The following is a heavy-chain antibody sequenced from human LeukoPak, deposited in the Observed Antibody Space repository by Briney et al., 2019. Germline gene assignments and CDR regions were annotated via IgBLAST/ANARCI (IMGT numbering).Heavy chain of an antibody. CDR3: ARKDIVVVPAANWDY. CDR2: IYYSGST. CDR1: GGSISSSSYY. Sequence: PSETLSLTCTVSGGSISSSSYYWGWTRQPPGKGLEWIGSIYYSGSTYYNPSLKSRVTISVDTSKNQFSLKLSSVTAADTAVYYCARKDIVVVPAANWDYWGQGTLVTVSS. J-gene: IGHJ4*02. V-gene: IGHV4-39*01. D-gene: IGHD2-2*01.